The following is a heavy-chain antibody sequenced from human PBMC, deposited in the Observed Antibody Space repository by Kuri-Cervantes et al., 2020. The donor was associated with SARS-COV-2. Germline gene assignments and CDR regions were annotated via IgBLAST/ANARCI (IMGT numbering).Heavy chain of an antibody. V-gene: IGHV3-23*01. CDR1: GFTFSSYW. J-gene: IGHJ4*02. Sequence: GESLKISCAASGFTFSSYWMHWVRQVPGKGLEWVSAISGSGGSTYYADSVKGRFTISRDNSKNMLFLQMNSLRAEDTAVYYCVRDGDHWNFDYWGQGTLVTVSS. CDR2: ISGSGGST. CDR3: VRDGDHWNFDY. D-gene: IGHD1-1*01.